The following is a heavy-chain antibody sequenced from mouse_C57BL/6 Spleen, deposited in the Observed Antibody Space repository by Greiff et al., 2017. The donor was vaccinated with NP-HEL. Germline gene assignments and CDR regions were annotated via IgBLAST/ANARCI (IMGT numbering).Heavy chain of an antibody. CDR2: INPNNGGT. CDR1: GYTFTDYY. Sequence: VQLQQSGPELVKPGASVKISCKASGYTFTDYYMNWVKQSHGKSLEWIGDINPNNGGTSYNQKFKGKATLTVDKSSSTAYMELRSLTSEDSAVYYCARIYDGYPLDYWGQGTTLTVSS. V-gene: IGHV1-26*01. J-gene: IGHJ2*01. CDR3: ARIYDGYPLDY. D-gene: IGHD2-3*01.